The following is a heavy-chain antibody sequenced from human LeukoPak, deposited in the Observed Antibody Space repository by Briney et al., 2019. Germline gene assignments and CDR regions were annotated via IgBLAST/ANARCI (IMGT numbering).Heavy chain of an antibody. CDR2: IYYSGST. D-gene: IGHD3-16*01. Sequence: MSSETLSLTCTVSGGSISSSSYYWGWIRQPPGKGLDWIGSIYYSGSTYYDPSLKSRVTISIDTSKNQFSLKLSSVTAADTAVYYCARSWGWFDPWGQGTLVTVSS. CDR1: GGSISSSSYY. J-gene: IGHJ5*02. V-gene: IGHV4-39*07. CDR3: ARSWGWFDP.